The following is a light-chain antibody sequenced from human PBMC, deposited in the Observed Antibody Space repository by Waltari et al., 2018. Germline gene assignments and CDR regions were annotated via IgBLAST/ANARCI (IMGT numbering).Light chain of an antibody. CDR3: QQYHNWPYT. J-gene: IGKJ2*01. Sequence: EILMTQSPATLSVSPGERATLSCSASQSLSTNLAWYQQHPGQAPRLLICGASTGATGVPARFSGSRSGTEFTLIISSLQSEDFALYYCQQYHNWPYTFGQGTKLEIK. V-gene: IGKV3-15*01. CDR2: GAS. CDR1: QSLSTN.